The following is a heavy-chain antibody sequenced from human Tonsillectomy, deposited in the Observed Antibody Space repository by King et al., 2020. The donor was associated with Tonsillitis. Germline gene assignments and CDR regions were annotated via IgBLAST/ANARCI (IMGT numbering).Heavy chain of an antibody. D-gene: IGHD6-19*01. Sequence: VQLVESGGGVVQPGRSLRLSCAASGFTFSSYAMHWVRQAPGKGLEWVAVISYDGSNKYYADSVKGRFTISRDNSKNTLYLQMNSLRAEDTAVYYCARTEDRKQWLEVYYFDYWGQGTLVTVSS. CDR2: ISYDGSNK. V-gene: IGHV3-30*04. CDR1: GFTFSSYA. CDR3: ARTEDRKQWLEVYYFDY. J-gene: IGHJ4*02.